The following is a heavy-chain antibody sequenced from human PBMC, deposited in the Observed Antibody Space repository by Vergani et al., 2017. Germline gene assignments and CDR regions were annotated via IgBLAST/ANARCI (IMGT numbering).Heavy chain of an antibody. Sequence: EVQLLESGGGLVQPGGSLRLSCAASGFTFSSYAMSWVRQVPGKGLEWVSGISGSGGNTYYANSVKGRFTISRDNSKNTLYLQMNSLRADDTAVYYCAKGSYCSSTSCYEGRGYYYGMGVWGQGTTVTFSS. CDR2: ISGSGGNT. D-gene: IGHD2-2*01. J-gene: IGHJ6*02. V-gene: IGHV3-23*01. CDR3: AKGSYCSSTSCYEGRGYYYGMGV. CDR1: GFTFSSYA.